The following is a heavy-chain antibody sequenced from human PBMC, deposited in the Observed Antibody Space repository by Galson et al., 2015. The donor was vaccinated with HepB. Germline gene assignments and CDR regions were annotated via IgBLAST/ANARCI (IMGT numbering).Heavy chain of an antibody. CDR2: IIPIFGTA. Sequence: SVKVSCKASGGTFSSYAISWVRQAPGQGLEWMGGIIPIFGTANYAQKFQGRVTITADESTSTAYMELSSLRSEDTAVYYCARDSSGWSGWFGPWGQGTLVTVSS. V-gene: IGHV1-69*13. CDR1: GGTFSSYA. CDR3: ARDSSGWSGWFGP. J-gene: IGHJ5*02. D-gene: IGHD6-19*01.